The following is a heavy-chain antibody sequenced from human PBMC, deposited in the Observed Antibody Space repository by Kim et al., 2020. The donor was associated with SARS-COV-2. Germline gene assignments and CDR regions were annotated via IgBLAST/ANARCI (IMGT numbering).Heavy chain of an antibody. V-gene: IGHV4-34*01. CDR2: INHSGST. D-gene: IGHD3-22*01. J-gene: IGHJ4*02. CDR1: GGSFSGYY. Sequence: SETLSLTCAVYGGSFSGYYWSWIRQPPGKGLEWIGEINHSGSTNYNPSLKSRVTISVDTSKNQFSLKLSSVTAADTAVYYCAREIYDSRRIIDYWGQGTLVTVSS. CDR3: AREIYDSRRIIDY.